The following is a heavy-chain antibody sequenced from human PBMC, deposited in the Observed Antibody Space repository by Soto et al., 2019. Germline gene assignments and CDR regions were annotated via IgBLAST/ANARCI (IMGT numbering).Heavy chain of an antibody. CDR3: ARDGGLIAAAGTRWFDP. CDR2: INPSGGST. Sequence: QVQLVQSGAEVKKPGASVKVSCKASGYTFTSYYMHWVRQAPGQGLEWMGIINPSGGSTSYAQKFQGRVTMTRDTSTSTVYMELSSLRSEDTAVYYCARDGGLIAAAGTRWFDPWGQGTLVTVSS. V-gene: IGHV1-46*03. J-gene: IGHJ5*02. CDR1: GYTFTSYY. D-gene: IGHD6-13*01.